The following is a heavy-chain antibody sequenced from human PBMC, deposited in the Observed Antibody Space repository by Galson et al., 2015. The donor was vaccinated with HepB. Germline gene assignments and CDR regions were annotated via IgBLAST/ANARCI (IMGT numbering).Heavy chain of an antibody. CDR1: GFIFSAYG. CDR2: ISYDGSDK. CDR3: AKDRGGGGRHYWYYYGMDV. D-gene: IGHD3-16*01. Sequence: SLRLSCAASGFIFSAYGIHWVRQAPGKGLEWVALISYDGSDKYYADSVKGRFTISRDNSKNTLYLQMDSLRAEDTAVYYCAKDRGGGGRHYWYYYGMDVWGQGTTVTVSS. J-gene: IGHJ6*02. V-gene: IGHV3-30*18.